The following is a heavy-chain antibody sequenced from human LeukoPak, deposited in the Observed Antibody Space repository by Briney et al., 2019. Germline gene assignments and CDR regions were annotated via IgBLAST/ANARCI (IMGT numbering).Heavy chain of an antibody. D-gene: IGHD5-24*01. V-gene: IGHV3-7*01. CDR2: INQEGSEK. CDR3: ARERDGRFFDY. CDR1: GLTFRSYW. Sequence: GGSLRLSCAVSGLTFRSYWMSWVRQAPGKGLEWVANINQEGSEKYFMDSVKGRFTISRDNAKNSLHLQMNTLRAEDTAVYYCARERDGRFFDYWGQGTPVTVSS. J-gene: IGHJ4*02.